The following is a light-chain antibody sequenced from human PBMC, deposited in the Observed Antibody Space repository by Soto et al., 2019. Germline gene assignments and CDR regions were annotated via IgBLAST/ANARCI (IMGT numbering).Light chain of an antibody. CDR3: LSYTASSTLV. Sequence: QSALTQPASVSGSPGQSITISCTGTSSDIGAYNSVSWYQQHPGKAPKLIVFQVSFRPSAVSDRFSGSKSDNTASLTISGLQTGDEADYYCLSYTASSTLVSGPGTKVTVL. CDR2: QVS. CDR1: SSDIGAYNS. J-gene: IGLJ1*01. V-gene: IGLV2-14*01.